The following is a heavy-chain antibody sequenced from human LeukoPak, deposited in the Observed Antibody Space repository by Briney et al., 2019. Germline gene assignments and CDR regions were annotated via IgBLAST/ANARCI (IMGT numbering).Heavy chain of an antibody. J-gene: IGHJ4*02. V-gene: IGHV1-2*04. CDR3: ARGLYYLDY. CDR2: VNPHSGGT. Sequence: ASVKVSCKASGYTFTEHHINWVRQAPGQGLEWMGWVNPHSGGTNHAQKFQGCVTMTSDTFIGTAYMELSRLKSDDAAVYYCARGLYYLDYWGQGTLVTVSS. CDR1: GYTFTEHH.